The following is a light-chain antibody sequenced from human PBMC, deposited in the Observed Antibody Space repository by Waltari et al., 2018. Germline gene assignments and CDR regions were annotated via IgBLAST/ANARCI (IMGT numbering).Light chain of an antibody. Sequence: IVLTQSPGTLSLSPGERATLSCRASPSISSSSLAWYQQKPGQAPRLLISGASSRATGIPDRFSGSGSGTDFTLTISRLEPEDFTVYYCLQYGTSPPYSFGQGTKLEIK. CDR1: PSISSSS. CDR2: GAS. CDR3: LQYGTSPPYS. V-gene: IGKV3-20*01. J-gene: IGKJ2*03.